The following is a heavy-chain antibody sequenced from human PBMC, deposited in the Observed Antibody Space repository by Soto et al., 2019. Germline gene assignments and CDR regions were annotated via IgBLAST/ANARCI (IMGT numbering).Heavy chain of an antibody. CDR2: IYHSGST. Sequence: SETLSLTCAVSGGSISSSNWWSWVRQPPGKGLEWIGEIYHSGSTNYNPSLKSRVTISVDKSKNQFSLKLSSVTAADTAVYYCASAGAIWFGELSYYGMDVWGQETTVTVS. CDR3: ASAGAIWFGELSYYGMDV. D-gene: IGHD3-10*01. J-gene: IGHJ6*02. CDR1: GGSISSSNW. V-gene: IGHV4-4*02.